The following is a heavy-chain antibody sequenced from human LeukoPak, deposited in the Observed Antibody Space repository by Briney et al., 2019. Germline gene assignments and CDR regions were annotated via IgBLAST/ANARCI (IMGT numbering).Heavy chain of an antibody. Sequence: SETLSLTCAVSGGSISSGGYSLSWIRQPPGKGLEWIGYIYHSGSTYYNPSLKSRVTISVDRSKNQFSLKLSSVTAADTAVYYCARGRGGYDSSGYYYRYFDYWGQGTLVTVSS. CDR2: IYHSGST. CDR3: ARGRGGYDSSGYYYRYFDY. D-gene: IGHD3-22*01. V-gene: IGHV4-30-2*01. J-gene: IGHJ4*02. CDR1: GGSISSGGYS.